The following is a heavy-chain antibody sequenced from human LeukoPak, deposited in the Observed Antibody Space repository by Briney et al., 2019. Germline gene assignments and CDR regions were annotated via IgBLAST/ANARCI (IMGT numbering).Heavy chain of an antibody. J-gene: IGHJ4*02. CDR1: GFTFSSYA. CDR2: ISGSGEST. Sequence: GGSLSLSCAASGFTFSSYAMSWVRQAPGRGLEWVSTISGSGESTYYADSVKGRFTISRDNSKNTLCLQMNSLRAEDTAVYYCAKVGSQDSGYDHEEYWGQGTLVTVSS. D-gene: IGHD5-12*01. CDR3: AKVGSQDSGYDHEEY. V-gene: IGHV3-23*01.